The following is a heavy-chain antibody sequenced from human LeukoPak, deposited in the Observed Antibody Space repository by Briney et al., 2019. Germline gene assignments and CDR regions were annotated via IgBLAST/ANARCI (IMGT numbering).Heavy chain of an antibody. V-gene: IGHV3-7*01. CDR2: IKQDGSEK. CDR3: ARVSARPPNWFDP. D-gene: IGHD6-6*01. J-gene: IGHJ5*02. Sequence: GGSLRLSCAASGFTFSSYWMSRVRQAPGKGLEWVANIKQDGSEKYYVDSVKGRFTISRDNAKNSLYLQMNSLRAEDTAVYYCARVSARPPNWFDPWGQGTLVTVSS. CDR1: GFTFSSYW.